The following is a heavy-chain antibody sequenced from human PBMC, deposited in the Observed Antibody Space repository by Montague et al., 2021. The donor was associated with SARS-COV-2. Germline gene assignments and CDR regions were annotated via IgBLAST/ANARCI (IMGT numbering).Heavy chain of an antibody. D-gene: IGHD3-10*01. CDR3: ARDRFDFGAGRQGTIDF. Sequence: SETLSLTCSVSGDSITSHYWSWIRQPAGKGLEWIGRMHFTGKTNFSPFFSSRLTMSADTSKNQFSLKLTSVTAADTAIYSCARDRFDFGAGRQGTIDFWGQGTLVTISS. CDR1: GDSITSHY. J-gene: IGHJ4*02. CDR2: MHFTGKT. V-gene: IGHV4-4*07.